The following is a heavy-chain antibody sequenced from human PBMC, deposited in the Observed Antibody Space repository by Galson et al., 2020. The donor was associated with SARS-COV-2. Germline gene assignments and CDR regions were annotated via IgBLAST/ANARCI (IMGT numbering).Heavy chain of an antibody. J-gene: IGHJ4*02. CDR3: ARGLNYYDTGNYYFGGASDS. CDR2: IYPGDSKT. CDR1: GYSFTNYW. V-gene: IGHV5-51*01. D-gene: IGHD3-22*01. Sequence: GESLKISCKASGYSFTNYWIDWVRQMPGKGLEWMGIIYPGDSKTIYSPSFQGQVTMSADKSINTAYLQWSSLKASDTAMYYCARGLNYYDTGNYYFGGASDSWGQGTLVTVSS.